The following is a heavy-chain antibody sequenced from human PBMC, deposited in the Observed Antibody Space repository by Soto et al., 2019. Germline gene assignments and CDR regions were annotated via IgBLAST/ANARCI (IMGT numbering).Heavy chain of an antibody. CDR3: AKDEGQAVTGPLDY. J-gene: IGHJ4*02. CDR2: ISESGGIT. Sequence: EGQVLESGGGLVQPGGSPRLSCAASGFTFSKYAMSWVRQAPGKGLEWVSGISESGGITYFADSVKGRFTISRDNSKNTLYLQMSSLRAEDTAVYYCAKDEGQAVTGPLDYWGQGTLVTVSS. V-gene: IGHV3-23*01. D-gene: IGHD6-19*01. CDR1: GFTFSKYA.